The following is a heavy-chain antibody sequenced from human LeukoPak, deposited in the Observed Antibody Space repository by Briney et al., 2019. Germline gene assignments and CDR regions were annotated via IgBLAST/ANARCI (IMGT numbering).Heavy chain of an antibody. D-gene: IGHD6-13*01. CDR2: LSNSGFT. V-gene: IGHV4-59*01. Sequence: SETLSLTCTVSGGSISSYYWSWIRQPPGKGLEWIAHLSNSGFTNCDPSLKSRVTISVDTSKNQFSLNLSSVTAADTAVYYCARVSGAAAGFSDYWSQGTLVTVSS. CDR3: ARVSGAAAGFSDY. J-gene: IGHJ4*02. CDR1: GGSISSYY.